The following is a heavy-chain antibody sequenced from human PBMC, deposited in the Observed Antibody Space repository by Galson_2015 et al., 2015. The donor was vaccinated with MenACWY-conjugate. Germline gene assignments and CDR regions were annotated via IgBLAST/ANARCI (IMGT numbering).Heavy chain of an antibody. D-gene: IGHD1-26*01. J-gene: IGHJ4*02. V-gene: IGHV5-51*01. Sequence: SGAEVTQAGESLKISCQGSGYIFTDYWIGWVRQRPGKGLEWMGAIFPADSNTKVSPSFQGQVTISADRSINTAYLQWSSLKASDTAMYCCASQRGGKWGKIFWGQGTLVTISS. CDR1: GYIFTDYW. CDR2: IFPADSNT. CDR3: ASQRGGKWGKIF.